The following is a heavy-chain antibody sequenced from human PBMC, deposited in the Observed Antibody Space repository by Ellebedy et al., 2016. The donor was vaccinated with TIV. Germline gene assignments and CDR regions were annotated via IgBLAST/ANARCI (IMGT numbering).Heavy chain of an antibody. Sequence: ASVKVSCKASGGTFSSFGISWVRQAPGQGLEWMGGIIPIFGTANYAQKFQGRVTITADESTSTAYMELRSLRSEDTAVYYCARGDYYDSRNLDYWGQGTLVTVSS. D-gene: IGHD3-22*01. V-gene: IGHV1-69*13. CDR2: IIPIFGTA. CDR1: GGTFSSFG. CDR3: ARGDYYDSRNLDY. J-gene: IGHJ4*02.